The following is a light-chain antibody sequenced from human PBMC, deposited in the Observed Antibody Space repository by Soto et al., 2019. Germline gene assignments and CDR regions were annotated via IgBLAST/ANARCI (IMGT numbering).Light chain of an antibody. CDR1: SGHSNYA. J-gene: IGLJ2*01. CDR2: LNSDGSH. CDR3: QTWGSGIVV. V-gene: IGLV4-69*01. Sequence: QPVLTQSPSASASLGASVKLTCTLSSGHSNYAIAWHQQQSEKGPRYLMKLNSDGSHSKGDGIPDRFSGSSSAAERYLTISILQSEDEADYYCQTWGSGIVVFGGGTKLTVL.